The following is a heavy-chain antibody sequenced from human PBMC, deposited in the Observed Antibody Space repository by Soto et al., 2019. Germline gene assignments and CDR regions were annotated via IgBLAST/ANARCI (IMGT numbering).Heavy chain of an antibody. V-gene: IGHV1-3*01. J-gene: IGHJ6*02. D-gene: IGHD3-9*01. Sequence: GASVKVSCKASGYTFTSYAMHWVRQAPGQRLEWMGWINAGNGNTKYSQKFQGRVTITRDTSASTAYMELSSLRSEDTAVHYCARDLYFDWPKAYGMDVWGQGTTVTVSS. CDR2: INAGNGNT. CDR1: GYTFTSYA. CDR3: ARDLYFDWPKAYGMDV.